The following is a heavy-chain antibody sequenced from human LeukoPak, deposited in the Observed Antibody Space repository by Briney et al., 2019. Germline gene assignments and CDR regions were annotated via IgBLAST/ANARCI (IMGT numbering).Heavy chain of an antibody. V-gene: IGHV3-72*01. J-gene: IGHJ4*02. CDR2: SRNKADSYTA. CDR3: ATSSWYRLAY. CDR1: GFTFSDSL. Sequence: GGSLRLSFAASGFTFSDSLMSWVRQAPGKGLEWVGRSRNKADSYTAEYAASVKGRFTISRDESKNSLYLQISSLETEYAAVYYCATSSWYRLAYWGQGSLVTVSS. D-gene: IGHD6-13*01.